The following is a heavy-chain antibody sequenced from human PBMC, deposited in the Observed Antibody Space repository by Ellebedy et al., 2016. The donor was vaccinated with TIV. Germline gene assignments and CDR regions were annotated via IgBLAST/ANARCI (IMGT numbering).Heavy chain of an antibody. V-gene: IGHV3-33*01. CDR1: GFTFSSYG. J-gene: IGHJ4*02. Sequence: GGSLRLXXAASGFTFSSYGMHWVRQAPGKGLEWVAVIWYDGSNKYYADSVKGRFTISRDNSKNTLYLQMNSLRAEDTAVYYCARDAYGPTYYDILTGYYNAFDYWGQGTLVTVSS. CDR3: ARDAYGPTYYDILTGYYNAFDY. CDR2: IWYDGSNK. D-gene: IGHD3-9*01.